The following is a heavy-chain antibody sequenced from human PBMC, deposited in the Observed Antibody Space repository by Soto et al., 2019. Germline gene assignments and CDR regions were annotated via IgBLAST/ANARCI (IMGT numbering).Heavy chain of an antibody. CDR1: GFTFSSYG. J-gene: IGHJ6*02. CDR3: ARDRRVAWPGAGPVIDYGMDV. D-gene: IGHD1-26*01. CDR2: IWYDGSNK. Sequence: VQLVESGGGVVQPGRSLRLSCAASGFTFSSYGMHWVRQAPGKGLEWVAVIWYDGSNKYYADSVKGRFTISRDNSKNTLYLQMNSLRAEDTAVYYCARDRRVAWPGAGPVIDYGMDVWGQGTTVTVSS. V-gene: IGHV3-33*01.